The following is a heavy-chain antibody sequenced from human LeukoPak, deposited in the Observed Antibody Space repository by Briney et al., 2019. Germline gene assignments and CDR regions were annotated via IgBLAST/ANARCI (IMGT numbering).Heavy chain of an antibody. CDR1: GGSISSSSYY. Sequence: SETLSLTCTVSGGSISSSSYYWGWIRQPPGKGLEWIGSIYYSGSTYYNPSLKSRVTISVDTSKNQFSLKLSSVTAADTAVYYCARYSIGKRVGGNWFDPWGQGTLVTVSS. CDR2: IYYSGST. CDR3: ARYSIGKRVGGNWFDP. J-gene: IGHJ5*02. D-gene: IGHD2-21*01. V-gene: IGHV4-39*01.